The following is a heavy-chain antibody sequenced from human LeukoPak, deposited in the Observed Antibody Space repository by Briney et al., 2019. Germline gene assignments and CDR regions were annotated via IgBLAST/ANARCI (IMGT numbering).Heavy chain of an antibody. CDR2: INPNSGGT. V-gene: IGHV1-2*02. CDR1: GYTFTGYY. CDR3: ARDSGYSGYENYYMGV. D-gene: IGHD5-12*01. J-gene: IGHJ6*03. Sequence: GASVKVSCKASGYTFTGYYMHWVRQAPGQGLEWMGWINPNSGGTNYAQKFQGRVTMTRDTSISTAYMELSRLRSDDTAVYYCARDSGYSGYENYYMGVWGKGTTVTVSS.